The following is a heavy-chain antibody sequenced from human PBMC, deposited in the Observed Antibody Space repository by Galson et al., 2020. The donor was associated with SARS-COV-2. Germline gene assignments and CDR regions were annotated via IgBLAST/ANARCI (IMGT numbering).Heavy chain of an antibody. CDR2: IYTSWST. V-gene: IGHV4-61*02. J-gene: IGHJ6*02. Sequence: SETLSLTCTVSGGSISSGSYYWSWIRQPAGKGLEWIGRIYTSWSTNYNPSLKSRVTISVDTSKNQFSLKLSSVTAADTAVYYCARDGRGMDVGGQGATVIVFS. CDR1: GGSISSGSYY. CDR3: ARDGRGMDV.